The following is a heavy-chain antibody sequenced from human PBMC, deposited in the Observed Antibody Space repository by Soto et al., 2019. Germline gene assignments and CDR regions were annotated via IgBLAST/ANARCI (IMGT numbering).Heavy chain of an antibody. Sequence: PSETLALTCTVSGGSVSSGIYYWSWIRQPPGKGLEWIWYIYYSGSTNYNPSLKSRVTISVDTSKNQFPLKLSSVTAADTAVYYCARAVQAAFDIWGQGTMVTVSS. V-gene: IGHV4-61*01. CDR3: ARAVQAAFDI. CDR1: GGSVSSGIYY. CDR2: IYYSGST. J-gene: IGHJ3*02.